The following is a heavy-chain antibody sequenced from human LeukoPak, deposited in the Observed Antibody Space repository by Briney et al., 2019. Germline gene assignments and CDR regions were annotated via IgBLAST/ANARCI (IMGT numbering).Heavy chain of an antibody. Sequence: SVKVSCKASGGTFSSYAISWVRQAPGQGLEWMGRIIPIFGTANYAQKFQGRVTITTDESTSTAYMELSSLRSEDTAVYYCARPQSGYDFWSGCTFDYWGQGTLVTVSS. V-gene: IGHV1-69*05. D-gene: IGHD3-3*01. CDR1: GGTFSSYA. J-gene: IGHJ4*02. CDR2: IIPIFGTA. CDR3: ARPQSGYDFWSGCTFDY.